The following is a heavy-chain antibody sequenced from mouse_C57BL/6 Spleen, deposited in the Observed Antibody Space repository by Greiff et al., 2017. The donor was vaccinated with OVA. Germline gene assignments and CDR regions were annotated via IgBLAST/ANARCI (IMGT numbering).Heavy chain of an antibody. D-gene: IGHD2-1*01. CDR3: ARGEGNYVYAMDY. V-gene: IGHV3-6*01. CDR2: ISYDGSN. Sequence: EVKLLESGPGLVKPSQSLSLTCSVTGYSITSGYYWNWIRQFPGNKLEWMGYISYDGSNNYNPSLKNRISITRDTSKNQFFLKLNSVTTEDTATYYCARGEGNYVYAMDYWGQGTSVTVSS. J-gene: IGHJ4*01. CDR1: GYSITSGYY.